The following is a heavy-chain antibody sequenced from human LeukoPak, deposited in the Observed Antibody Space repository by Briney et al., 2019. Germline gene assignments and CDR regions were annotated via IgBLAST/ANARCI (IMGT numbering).Heavy chain of an antibody. CDR3: LRGKENNWFDP. J-gene: IGHJ5*02. Sequence: GSVKVSCKASGYTFTGYYMHWVRQAPGQGLEWMGWINPNSGGTNYAQKFQGRVAMTRDTSISTAYMELSRLRSDDTAVYYCLRGKENNWFDPWGQGTLVTVSS. D-gene: IGHD5-12*01. CDR2: INPNSGGT. CDR1: GYTFTGYY. V-gene: IGHV1-2*02.